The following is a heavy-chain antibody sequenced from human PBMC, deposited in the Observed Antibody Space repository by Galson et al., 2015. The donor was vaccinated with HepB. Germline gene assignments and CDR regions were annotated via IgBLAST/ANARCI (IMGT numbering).Heavy chain of an antibody. V-gene: IGHV3-49*04. D-gene: IGHD2-15*01. J-gene: IGHJ4*02. Sequence: SLRLSCAASGFTFGDYAMSWVRQAPGKGLEWIGFIRSKAYGGTIEYAASVKGRFTISRDDSKSIAYLQMNSLKTEDTAVYYCSRLGRGIVLVVAATPPYYFDYWGQGTLVTVSS. CDR2: IRSKAYGGTI. CDR3: SRLGRGIVLVVAATPPYYFDY. CDR1: GFTFGDYA.